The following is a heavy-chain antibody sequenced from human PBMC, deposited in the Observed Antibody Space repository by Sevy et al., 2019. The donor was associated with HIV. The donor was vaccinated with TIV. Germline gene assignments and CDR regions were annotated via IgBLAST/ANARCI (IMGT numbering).Heavy chain of an antibody. CDR1: GYAFSNYG. CDR2: ISGFNGNK. CDR3: ARERGKYGDSGFDY. V-gene: IGHV1-18*01. Sequence: ASVKVSCKTSGYAFSNYGIVWVRQAPGQGLEWLGWISGFNGNKHYAEKCQDRVSMTIDTATDTFYMDLRSLTSDDTGVYYCARERGKYGDSGFDYWGQGTLVTVSS. J-gene: IGHJ4*02. D-gene: IGHD2-21*02.